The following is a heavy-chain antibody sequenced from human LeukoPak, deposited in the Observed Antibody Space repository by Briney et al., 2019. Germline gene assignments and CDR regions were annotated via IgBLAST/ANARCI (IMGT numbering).Heavy chain of an antibody. V-gene: IGHV1-3*04. CDR3: ARDRYFPTPGTNDLYYYYYGMDI. CDR1: GYTFTNYA. J-gene: IGHJ6*02. Sequence: ASVKVSCKPPGYTFTNYAIHWVRQAPGQGLEWMGWISTGDGDTKYSQKFQGRVTITRDTSASTAYMDLRSLRSEDTAVYYCARDRYFPTPGTNDLYYYYYGMDIWGQGTTVTVSS. CDR2: ISTGDGDT. D-gene: IGHD3-16*02.